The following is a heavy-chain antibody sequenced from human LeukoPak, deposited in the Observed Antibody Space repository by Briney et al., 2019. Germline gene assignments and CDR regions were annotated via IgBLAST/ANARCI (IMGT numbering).Heavy chain of an antibody. CDR2: ISYDGSNK. V-gene: IGHV3-30-3*01. D-gene: IGHD3-22*01. Sequence: GGSLRLSCTASGFTFGDHAMSWVRQAPGKGLEWVAVISYDGSNKYYADSVKGRFTFSRDNSKNTLYLQMNSLRAEDTAVYYCERPYNYDTSAYYFDYWGQGTLVTVSS. CDR3: ERPYNYDTSAYYFDY. J-gene: IGHJ4*02. CDR1: GFTFGDHA.